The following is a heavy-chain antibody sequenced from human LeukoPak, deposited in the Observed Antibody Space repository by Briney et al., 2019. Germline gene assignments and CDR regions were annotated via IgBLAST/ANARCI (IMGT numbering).Heavy chain of an antibody. CDR3: AREAYSSGWYGWDYYYYMDV. Sequence: GGSLRLSCAASGFTFSDHYMDWVRQAPGKGLEWVGRTRNKANSYTTEYAASVKGRFTISRDDSKNPLYLQMNSLKTEDTAVYYCAREAYSSGWYGWDYYYYMDVWGKGTTVTVSS. CDR1: GFTFSDHY. CDR2: TRNKANSYTT. J-gene: IGHJ6*03. D-gene: IGHD6-19*01. V-gene: IGHV3-72*01.